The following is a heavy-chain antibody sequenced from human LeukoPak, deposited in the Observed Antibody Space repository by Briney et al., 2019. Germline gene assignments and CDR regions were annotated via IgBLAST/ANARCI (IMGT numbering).Heavy chain of an antibody. Sequence: PVGALRLSCVAPGFTFSRYEMNWVRQALGKGPEWVSYISSSGSPIKYADFVKGRFTISRDNAKNSLYLQMNSLRAEDTAVYYCARPAGSNWYYFGYWGQGAMVTVSS. CDR3: ARPAGSNWYYFGY. CDR1: GFTFSRYE. CDR2: ISSSGSPI. V-gene: IGHV3-48*03. D-gene: IGHD6-13*01. J-gene: IGHJ4*02.